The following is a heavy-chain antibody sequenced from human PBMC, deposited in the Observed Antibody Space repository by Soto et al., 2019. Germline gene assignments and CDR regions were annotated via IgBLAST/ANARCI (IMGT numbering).Heavy chain of an antibody. CDR1: GFTFTRYS. CDR2: ISSTTNYI. V-gene: IGHV3-21*01. J-gene: IGHJ4*02. CDR3: ARESEDLTSNFDY. Sequence: GGSLRLSCAASGFTFTRYSMNWVRQAPGKGLEWVSSISSTTNYIYYADSMKGRFTVSRDDAKNSVYLEMNSLSAEDTAVYYCARESEDLTSNFDYWGQGTLVTVSS.